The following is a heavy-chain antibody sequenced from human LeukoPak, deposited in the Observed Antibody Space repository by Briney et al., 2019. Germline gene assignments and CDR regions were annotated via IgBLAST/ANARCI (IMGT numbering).Heavy chain of an antibody. D-gene: IGHD3-16*02. CDR3: ARVRVLGTFGGVIVPYYFDY. CDR1: GGSISSYY. CDR2: IYYSGST. V-gene: IGHV4-59*01. J-gene: IGHJ4*02. Sequence: SETLSLTCTVSGGSISSYYWSWIRQPPGKGLEWIGYIYYSGSTNYNPSLKSRVTISVDTSKNQFSLKLSSVTAADTAVYYCARVRVLGTFGGVIVPYYFDYWGQGTLVTVSS.